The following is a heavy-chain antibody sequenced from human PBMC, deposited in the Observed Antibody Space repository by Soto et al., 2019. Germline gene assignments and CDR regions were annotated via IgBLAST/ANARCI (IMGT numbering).Heavy chain of an antibody. CDR2: ISEGGTTI. J-gene: IGHJ4*02. Sequence: GSLRLSCAGSGFTFSDYYMSWIRQAPGKGLEWVSHISEGGTTIYYSDSVKGRFTVSRDDAKNSLYLQMNSLRVADTAVYYCVREGSAWPSGYWGQGTLVTVSS. CDR1: GFTFSDYY. CDR3: VREGSAWPSGY. D-gene: IGHD3-10*01. V-gene: IGHV3-11*01.